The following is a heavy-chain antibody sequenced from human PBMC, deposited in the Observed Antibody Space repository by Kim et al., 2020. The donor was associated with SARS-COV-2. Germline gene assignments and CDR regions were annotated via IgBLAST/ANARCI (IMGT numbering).Heavy chain of an antibody. CDR3: ARGVGAAFDI. D-gene: IGHD1-26*01. V-gene: IGHV4-34*01. J-gene: IGHJ3*02. Sequence: SNNYTPSLKSRVTISVAPSKNQFSLKLSSVAAADTAVYYCARGVGAAFDIWGQGTMVTVSS. CDR2: SN.